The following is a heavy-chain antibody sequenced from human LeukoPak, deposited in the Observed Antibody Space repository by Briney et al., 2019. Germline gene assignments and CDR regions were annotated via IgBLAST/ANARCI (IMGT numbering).Heavy chain of an antibody. Sequence: GSLRLSCAASGFTFSSYSMNWVRQAPGKGLEWVSSISSSSSYIYYADSVKGRFTISRDNAKNSLYLQMNSLRAEDTAVYHCARHIVVVAATGWWNWFDPWGQGTLVTVSS. D-gene: IGHD2-15*01. J-gene: IGHJ5*02. V-gene: IGHV3-21*01. CDR1: GFTFSSYS. CDR2: ISSSSSYI. CDR3: ARHIVVVAATGWWNWFDP.